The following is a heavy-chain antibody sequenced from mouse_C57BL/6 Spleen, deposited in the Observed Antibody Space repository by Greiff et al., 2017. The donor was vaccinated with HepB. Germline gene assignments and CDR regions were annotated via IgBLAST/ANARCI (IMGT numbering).Heavy chain of an antibody. D-gene: IGHD4-1*01. CDR2: IRSKSNNYAT. CDR3: VRAYENWGYFDY. J-gene: IGHJ2*01. Sequence: EVQLVESGGGLVQPKGSLKLSCAASGFSFNTYAMNWVRQAPGKGLEWVARIRSKSNNYATYYAESVKDRFTISRDDSESMLYLQMNNLKTEDTAMYYCVRAYENWGYFDYWGQGTTLTVSS. CDR1: GFSFNTYA. V-gene: IGHV10-1*01.